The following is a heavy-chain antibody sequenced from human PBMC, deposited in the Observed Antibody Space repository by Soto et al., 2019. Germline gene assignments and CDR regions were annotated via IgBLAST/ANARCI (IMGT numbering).Heavy chain of an antibody. CDR3: ARAWWSSSRWFDP. J-gene: IGHJ5*02. CDR1: GFTVSSNY. Sequence: EVQLVETGGGLIQPGGSLRLSRAVTGFTVSSNYMSWVRQAPGKGLEWVAGIDSGGTTYSADSVKGRFTISRDDSKNTLYLQMNSLRAEDTAVYYCARAWWSSSRWFDPWGQGNLVTVAS. D-gene: IGHD6-6*01. CDR2: IDSGGTT. V-gene: IGHV3-53*02.